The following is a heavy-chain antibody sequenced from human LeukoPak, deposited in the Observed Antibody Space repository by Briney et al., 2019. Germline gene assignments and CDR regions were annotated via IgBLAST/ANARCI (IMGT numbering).Heavy chain of an antibody. V-gene: IGHV3-73*01. J-gene: IGHJ6*03. CDR2: IRGKANSYAT. CDR3: TSYSSGFDYYYYYMDV. Sequence: GGSLRLSCAASGFTFSGSAMHWVRQASGKGLEWVGRIRGKANSYATAYAASVKGRFTISRDDSKNTAYLQMNSLKTEDTAVYYCTSYSSGFDYYYYYMDVWDKGTTVTVSS. D-gene: IGHD6-25*01. CDR1: GFTFSGSA.